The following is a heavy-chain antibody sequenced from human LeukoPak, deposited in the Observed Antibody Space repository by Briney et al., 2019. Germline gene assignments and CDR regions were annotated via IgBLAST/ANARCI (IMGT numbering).Heavy chain of an antibody. CDR2: ISATGGST. V-gene: IGHV3-23*01. J-gene: IGHJ4*02. CDR3: AKHQISSSWYAY. D-gene: IGHD6-13*01. CDR1: GFTFSSYA. Sequence: GGSLRLSCAASGFTFSSYAMSWVRQAPGKGLEWVSAISATGGSTNYADSVKGRFTISRDNSENTLFLHMHSLRAEDSAVYYCAKHQISSSWYAYWGQGLLVTVSS.